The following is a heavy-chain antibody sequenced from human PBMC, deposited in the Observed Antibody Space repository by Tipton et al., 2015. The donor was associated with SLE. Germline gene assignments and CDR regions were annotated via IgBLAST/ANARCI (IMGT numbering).Heavy chain of an antibody. D-gene: IGHD1-26*01. Sequence: RSLRLSCAASGFTFSSYWMHWVRQAPGKGLEWVSGIGWNSANIGYADSVKGRFTISRDNAKNSLYLQMNSLRPEDTALYYCAKDIFRKYGEWELHLWGQGTMVTVSS. CDR1: GFTFSSYW. V-gene: IGHV3-9*01. J-gene: IGHJ3*01. CDR2: IGWNSANI. CDR3: AKDIFRKYGEWELHL.